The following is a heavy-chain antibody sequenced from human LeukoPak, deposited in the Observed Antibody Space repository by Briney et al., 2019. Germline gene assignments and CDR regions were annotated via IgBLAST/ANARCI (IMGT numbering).Heavy chain of an antibody. CDR2: IYTSGST. J-gene: IGHJ4*02. CDR3: ARGDRRLQSLVP. CDR1: GGSISSGSYY. Sequence: KTSQTLSLTCTVSGGSISSGSYYWSWIRQPAGKGLEWIGRIYTSGSTNYNPSLKSRVTISVDTSKNQFSLKLSSVTAADTAVYYCARGDRRLQSLVPWGQGTLVTVSS. V-gene: IGHV4-61*02. D-gene: IGHD5-24*01.